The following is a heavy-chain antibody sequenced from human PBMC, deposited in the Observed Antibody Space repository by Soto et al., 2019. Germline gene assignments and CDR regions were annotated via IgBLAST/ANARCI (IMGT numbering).Heavy chain of an antibody. Sequence: GSLRLSCAASGFPFSTSAMNWVRQAPGKGLEWVSIISGTSDAAYYAESVKGRFTSSRDNSKNTLYLQMNSLRAEDTAVYYCVKYSGSYPVYNGMNVWGQGTMVTVS. CDR1: GFPFSTSA. CDR3: VKYSGSYPVYNGMNV. CDR2: ISGTSDAA. D-gene: IGHD1-26*01. J-gene: IGHJ6*02. V-gene: IGHV3-23*01.